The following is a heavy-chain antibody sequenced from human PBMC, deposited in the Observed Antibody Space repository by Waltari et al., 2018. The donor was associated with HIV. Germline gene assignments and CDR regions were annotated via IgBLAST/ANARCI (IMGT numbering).Heavy chain of an antibody. J-gene: IGHJ4*02. Sequence: QVQLQQWGAGLLKPSETLSLTCAVYGGSFSGYYWSWIRQPPGKGLEWMGEINHSGSTNYNPSLKSRVTISVDTSKNQFSLKLSSVTAADTAVYYCARGPYGYCSSTSCYRGVDYWGQGTLVTVSS. V-gene: IGHV4-34*01. CDR3: ARGPYGYCSSTSCYRGVDY. CDR2: INHSGST. CDR1: GGSFSGYY. D-gene: IGHD2-2*02.